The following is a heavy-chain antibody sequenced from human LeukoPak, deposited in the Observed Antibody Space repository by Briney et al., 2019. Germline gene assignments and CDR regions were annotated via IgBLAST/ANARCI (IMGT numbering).Heavy chain of an antibody. Sequence: GGSLRLSCAASGFTFSTYGMHRVRQAPGKGLEWVAFIRYDGNNKYYTDSVKGRFTISRDNSKNTLYLQINSLRPEDTAVYYCAKEGRRDGYNFDYWGQGTLVTVSS. CDR2: IRYDGNNK. V-gene: IGHV3-30*02. CDR3: AKEGRRDGYNFDY. CDR1: GFTFSTYG. J-gene: IGHJ4*02. D-gene: IGHD5-24*01.